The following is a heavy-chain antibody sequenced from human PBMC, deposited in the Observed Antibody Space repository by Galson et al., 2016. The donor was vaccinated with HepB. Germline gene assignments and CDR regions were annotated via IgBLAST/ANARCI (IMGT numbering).Heavy chain of an antibody. V-gene: IGHV3-23*01. Sequence: SLRLSCAASGFTFDSFAMTWVHQAPGKGLEWVSSISATGGHTDYADAAKGRFIISRDNAKNTVSLQMNSLRVEDTAIYFCAKEGPMVASDPRDYCCYQYMDVWGKGTTVTVSS. CDR2: ISATGGHT. J-gene: IGHJ6*03. CDR3: AKEGPMVASDPRDYCCYQYMDV. CDR1: GFTFDSFA. D-gene: IGHD4/OR15-4a*01.